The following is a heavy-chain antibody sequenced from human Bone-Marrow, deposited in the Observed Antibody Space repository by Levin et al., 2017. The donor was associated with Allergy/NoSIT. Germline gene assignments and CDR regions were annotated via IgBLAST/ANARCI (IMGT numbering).Heavy chain of an antibody. Sequence: GGSLRLSCEGSGYTFHNFWIAWVRQVPGKGLEWMGTIHRGDSDTRYSPPFQGQVTMSVDKSKRTAYLHWNTLKASDSAIYYCARGGDTGVDYWGQGTLVTVSS. J-gene: IGHJ4*02. CDR1: GYTFHNFW. D-gene: IGHD2-8*02. CDR2: IHRGDSDT. CDR3: ARGGDTGVDY. V-gene: IGHV5-51*01.